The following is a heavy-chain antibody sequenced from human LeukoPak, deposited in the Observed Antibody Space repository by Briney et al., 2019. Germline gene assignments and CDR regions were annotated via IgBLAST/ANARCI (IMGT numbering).Heavy chain of an antibody. CDR1: GLTFSSYW. CDR2: IKQDGSEK. CDR3: ARDRVAAAGTNWFDP. V-gene: IGHV3-7*03. Sequence: GGSLRLSCAVSGLTFSSYWMSWGRQAPGKGLEWVANIKQDGSEKYYVDSVKGRFTISRDNAKNSLYLQMNSLRAEDTAVYYCARDRVAAAGTNWFDPWGQGTLVTVSS. J-gene: IGHJ5*02. D-gene: IGHD6-13*01.